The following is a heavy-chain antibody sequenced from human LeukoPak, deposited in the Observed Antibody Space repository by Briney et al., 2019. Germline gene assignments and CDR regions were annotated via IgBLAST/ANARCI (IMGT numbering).Heavy chain of an antibody. D-gene: IGHD3-3*01. CDR1: GYTFTSYD. Sequence: ASVKVSCKASGYTFTSYDINWVRQATGQGLEWMGWINPNSGNTGYAQKFQGRVTITRNTSISTAYMELSSLRSEDTAVYYCARGVPYYDFWSMHYYYYYMDVWGKGTTVTVSS. V-gene: IGHV1-8*03. J-gene: IGHJ6*03. CDR2: INPNSGNT. CDR3: ARGVPYYDFWSMHYYYYYMDV.